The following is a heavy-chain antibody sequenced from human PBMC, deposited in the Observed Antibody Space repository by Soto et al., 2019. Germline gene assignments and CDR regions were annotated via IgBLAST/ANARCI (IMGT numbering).Heavy chain of an antibody. D-gene: IGHD3-10*01. CDR1: GGSFSGYY. V-gene: IGHV4-34*01. CDR2: INHSGST. CDR3: GRQLGEPSYYYYYYMDV. Sequence: SETLSLTCAVYGGSFSGYYWSWIRQPPGKGLEWIGEINHSGSTNYTPSLKSRVTISIDTSKNHFSLKLTSVTAADTAVYYCGRQLGEPSYYYYYYMDVWGKGTTVTVSS. J-gene: IGHJ6*03.